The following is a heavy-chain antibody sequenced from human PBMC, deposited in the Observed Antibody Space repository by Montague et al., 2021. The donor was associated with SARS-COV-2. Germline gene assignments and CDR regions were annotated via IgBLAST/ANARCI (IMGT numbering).Heavy chain of an antibody. CDR3: ARGLWFGELLSLYYYYGMDV. D-gene: IGHD3-10*01. CDR2: TYYRSKWYN. Sequence: CAFSGDSVSSNSAAWNWIRQSPSRGLEWLGRTYYRSKWYNDYAVSVKSRITINPDTSKNQFSLQLNSVTPEDTAVYYCARGLWFGELLSLYYYYGMDVWGQGTTVTVSS. J-gene: IGHJ6*02. V-gene: IGHV6-1*01. CDR1: GDSVSSNSAA.